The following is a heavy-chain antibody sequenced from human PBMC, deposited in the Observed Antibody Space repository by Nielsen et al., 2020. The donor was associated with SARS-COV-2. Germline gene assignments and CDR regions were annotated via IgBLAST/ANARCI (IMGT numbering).Heavy chain of an antibody. V-gene: IGHV3-30*18. J-gene: IGHJ4*02. CDR2: ISYDGSNK. Sequence: GESLKISCAASGFTFSSYGMHWVRQAPGKGLEWVAVISYDGSNKYYADSVKGRFTISRDNSKNTLYLQMNSLRAEDTAVYYCAKPGSGSYYDYFDYWGQGTLVTVSS. CDR1: GFTFSSYG. CDR3: AKPGSGSYYDYFDY. D-gene: IGHD1-26*01.